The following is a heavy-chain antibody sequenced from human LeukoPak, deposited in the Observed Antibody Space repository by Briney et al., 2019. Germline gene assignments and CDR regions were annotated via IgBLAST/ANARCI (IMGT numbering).Heavy chain of an antibody. CDR2: IYYSGST. J-gene: IGHJ5*02. D-gene: IGHD3-10*01. CDR3: ARAMVRGVMYWFDP. CDR1: GGSISSSSYY. Sequence: SETLSLTCTVSGGSISSSSYYWGWIRQPPGKGLEWIGSIYYSGSTYYNPSLKSRVTISVDTSKNQFSLKLSSVTAADTAVYYCARAMVRGVMYWFDPWGQGTLVTVSS. V-gene: IGHV4-39*01.